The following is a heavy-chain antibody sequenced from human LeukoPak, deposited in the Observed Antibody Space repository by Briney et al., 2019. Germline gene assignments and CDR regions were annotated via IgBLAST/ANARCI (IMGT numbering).Heavy chain of an antibody. J-gene: IGHJ4*02. CDR1: GYSISSGYY. CDR3: ARGPYLWFGELLY. Sequence: MTSETLSLTCAVSGYSISSGYYWGWIRQPPGKGLEWIGSIYHSGSTYYNPSLKSRVTIPVDTSKNQFSLKLSSVTAADTAVYYCARGPYLWFGELLYWGQGTLVTVSS. V-gene: IGHV4-38-2*01. CDR2: IYHSGST. D-gene: IGHD3-10*01.